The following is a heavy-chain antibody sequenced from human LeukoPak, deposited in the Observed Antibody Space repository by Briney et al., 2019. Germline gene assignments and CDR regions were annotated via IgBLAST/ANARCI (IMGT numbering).Heavy chain of an antibody. Sequence: SETLSLTCTVSGGSISSYYWSWIRQPPGKGLEWIGYIYYSGSTNYNPSLKSRVTISVDTSKNQFSLKLSSVTAADTAVYYCARVGYDILTGYFPGYFDLWGRGTLVTVSS. D-gene: IGHD3-9*01. J-gene: IGHJ2*01. CDR2: IYYSGST. V-gene: IGHV4-59*01. CDR3: ARVGYDILTGYFPGYFDL. CDR1: GGSISSYY.